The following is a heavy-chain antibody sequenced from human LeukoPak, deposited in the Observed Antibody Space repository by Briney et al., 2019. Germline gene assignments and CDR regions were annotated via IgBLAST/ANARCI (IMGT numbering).Heavy chain of an antibody. Sequence: GGSLRLSCAASGFTFSSYAMSWVRQAPGKGLEWVSAISGSGGSTYYADSVKGRFTTSRDNSKNTLYLQMNSLRAEDTAVYYCAKDSGAFMITFGGVIVPPFYFDYWGQGTLVTVSS. D-gene: IGHD3-16*02. J-gene: IGHJ4*02. CDR3: AKDSGAFMITFGGVIVPPFYFDY. CDR2: ISGSGGST. V-gene: IGHV3-23*01. CDR1: GFTFSSYA.